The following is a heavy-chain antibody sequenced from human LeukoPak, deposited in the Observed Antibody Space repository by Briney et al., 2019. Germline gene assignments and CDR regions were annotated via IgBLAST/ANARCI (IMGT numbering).Heavy chain of an antibody. CDR3: ARDVYYYDSSGQSSSWAFDI. CDR2: ISAYNGNT. V-gene: IGHV1-18*01. J-gene: IGHJ3*02. D-gene: IGHD3-22*01. Sequence: GASVKVSCKASGYTFTSYGISWVRQAPGQGLEWMGWISAYNGNTNYAQKLQGRVTMTTDTSTSTAYMELRSLRSDDTAVYYCARDVYYYDSSGQSSSWAFDIWGQGTMVTVSS. CDR1: GYTFTSYG.